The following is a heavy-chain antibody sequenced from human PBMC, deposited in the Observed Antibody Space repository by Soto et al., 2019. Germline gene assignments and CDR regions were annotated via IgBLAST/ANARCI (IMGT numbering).Heavy chain of an antibody. Sequence: EVQLVESGGGLVQPGRSLILSCAASAFTFGDYAMHWVRQAPEKGLEWVSCISWNSGNIVYVDSVEGRFTISRDNAKNSLYLQMNSLRPEDTAFYYCAKGYTTSCFAHFDFWGQGALVTVSS. CDR2: ISWNSGNI. V-gene: IGHV3-9*01. D-gene: IGHD2-2*01. CDR3: AKGYTTSCFAHFDF. J-gene: IGHJ4*02. CDR1: AFTFGDYA.